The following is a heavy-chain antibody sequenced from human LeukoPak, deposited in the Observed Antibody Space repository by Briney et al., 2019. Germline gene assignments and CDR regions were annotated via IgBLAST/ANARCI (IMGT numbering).Heavy chain of an antibody. D-gene: IGHD2-2*02. J-gene: IGHJ6*02. V-gene: IGHV1-2*02. CDR3: ARVKFVVVPAAIGSGYYGMDV. Sequence: ASVKVSCKSSGYAFTVYYMHWVRQPPGQGLEWMGWINPNSGGTNYAQKFQGRVTMTRDTSISTAYMELSRLRSGDTAVYYCARVKFVVVPAAIGSGYYGMDVWGQGTTVTVSS. CDR2: INPNSGGT. CDR1: GYAFTVYY.